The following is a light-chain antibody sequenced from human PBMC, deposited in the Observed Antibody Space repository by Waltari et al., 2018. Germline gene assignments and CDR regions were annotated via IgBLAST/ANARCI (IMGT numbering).Light chain of an antibody. Sequence: EIVLTQSPATLSLSPGDRAPLSCRASQSVSRYLAWYQQKPGQAPRLLIYDASNRATRIPARYSGSWSGTDFTLTISSLEPEDFAVDYCQQRSNWPPAFGQGTKLEIK. CDR3: QQRSNWPPA. CDR1: QSVSRY. J-gene: IGKJ2*01. V-gene: IGKV3-11*01. CDR2: DAS.